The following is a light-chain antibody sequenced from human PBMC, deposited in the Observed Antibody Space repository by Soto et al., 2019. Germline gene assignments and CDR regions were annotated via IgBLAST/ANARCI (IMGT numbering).Light chain of an antibody. V-gene: IGKV1-5*01. J-gene: IGKJ1*01. CDR1: QTINSW. Sequence: DIQMTQSPSSLSASVGDRVAITCRASQTINSWLAWYQQKPGKAPNLLLYAASSLQIGVPSRFSGSGSGTEFTLTINSLQPDDFATYYCLQYNTYRWTFGQGTKVDIK. CDR2: AAS. CDR3: LQYNTYRWT.